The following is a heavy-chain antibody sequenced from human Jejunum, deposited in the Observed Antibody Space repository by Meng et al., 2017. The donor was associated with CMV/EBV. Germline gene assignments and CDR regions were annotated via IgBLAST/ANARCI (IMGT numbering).Heavy chain of an antibody. CDR3: ARSKVAMGFDF. V-gene: IGHV3-48*03. J-gene: IGHJ4*02. CDR1: GFRFDTYE. CDR2: ISSSGGPA. D-gene: IGHD3-3*01. Sequence: GSGFRFDTYEMNWVRQAPGKGLEGVSCISSSGGPAYHADSVKGRFTTSRDNAKNLVYLQMNGLRPEDTAIYYCARSKVAMGFDFWGQGTLVTVSS.